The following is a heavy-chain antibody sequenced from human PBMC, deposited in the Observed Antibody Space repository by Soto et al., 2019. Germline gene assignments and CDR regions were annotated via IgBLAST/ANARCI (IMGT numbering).Heavy chain of an antibody. J-gene: IGHJ4*02. CDR1: GGSISGHY. CDR3: ARVGSSGWSPDY. V-gene: IGHV4-59*11. D-gene: IGHD6-19*01. Sequence: SETLSLTCTVYGGSISGHYWIWIRQSPGKRLEWIGYIFYSGSTNYNPSLKSRVTLSVDTSKNQFSLSLGSVTAADTAVYYCARVGSSGWSPDYWGQGTLVTVSS. CDR2: IFYSGST.